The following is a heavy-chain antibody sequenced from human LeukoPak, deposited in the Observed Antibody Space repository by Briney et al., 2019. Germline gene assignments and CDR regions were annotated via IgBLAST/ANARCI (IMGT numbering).Heavy chain of an antibody. D-gene: IGHD6-13*01. CDR2: ISYDGSNK. Sequence: GGSLRLSCAASGFTFSSYWMHWVRQAPGKGLEWVAIISYDGSNKYYADSVKGRFTISRDNSKNTLYLHTNNLRAEDTAVYYCARDDSSSLYYFDYWGQGTLVTVSS. CDR1: GFTFSSYW. V-gene: IGHV3-30-3*01. J-gene: IGHJ4*02. CDR3: ARDDSSSLYYFDY.